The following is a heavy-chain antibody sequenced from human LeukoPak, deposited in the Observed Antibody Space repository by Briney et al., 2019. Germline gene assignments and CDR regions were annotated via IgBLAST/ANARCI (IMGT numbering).Heavy chain of an antibody. J-gene: IGHJ4*02. V-gene: IGHV4-59*01. CDR3: TRVAGWLIVY. Sequence: SETLSLTCTVPQDSISDYYRWWIRQPPGKGLEWIGYFHNSGTSTYNPSLKSRVTISADTSKNQFSLKLNSLTTADTAVYYCTRVAGWLIVYWGQRILVTVSS. D-gene: IGHD3-16*02. CDR2: FHNSGTS. CDR1: QDSISDYY.